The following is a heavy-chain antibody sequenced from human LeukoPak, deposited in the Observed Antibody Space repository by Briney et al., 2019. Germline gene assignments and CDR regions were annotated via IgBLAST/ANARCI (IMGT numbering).Heavy chain of an antibody. CDR1: GGSFSGYY. CDR2: INHSGGT. D-gene: IGHD4-23*01. Sequence: SETLSLTCAVYGGSFSGYYWSWIRQPPGKGLEWIGEINHSGGTNYNPSLKSRVTISVDTSKNQFSLKLSPVTAADTAVYYCARVVYGGNSNYWGQGTLVTVSS. CDR3: ARVVYGGNSNY. V-gene: IGHV4-34*01. J-gene: IGHJ4*02.